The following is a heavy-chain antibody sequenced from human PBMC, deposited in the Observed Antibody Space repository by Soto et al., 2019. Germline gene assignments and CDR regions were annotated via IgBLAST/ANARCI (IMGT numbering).Heavy chain of an antibody. J-gene: IGHJ4*02. Sequence: GASVKVSCKASGYTFTSYDINWVRQATGQGLEWMGWMNPNSGNTGYAQKFQGRVTMTRNTSISTAYMELSSLRSEDTAVYYCARGFYCSSTSCDQIASSGWLNFDYWGQGTLVTVSS. CDR2: MNPNSGNT. V-gene: IGHV1-8*01. CDR1: GYTFTSYD. D-gene: IGHD2-2*01. CDR3: ARGFYCSSTSCDQIASSGWLNFDY.